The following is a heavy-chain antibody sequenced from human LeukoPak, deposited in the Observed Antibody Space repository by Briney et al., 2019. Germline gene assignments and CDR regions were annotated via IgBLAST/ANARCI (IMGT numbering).Heavy chain of an antibody. D-gene: IGHD6-13*01. J-gene: IGHJ1*01. CDR2: ISAYNGNT. Sequence: ASVKVSCKASGYTFTSYYMHWVRQAPGQGLEWMGWISAYNGNTNYAQKLQGRVTMTTDTSTSTAYMELRSLRSDDTAVYYCARDVAGSWYSPEYFQHWGQGTLVTVSS. CDR3: ARDVAGSWYSPEYFQH. CDR1: GYTFTSYY. V-gene: IGHV1-18*04.